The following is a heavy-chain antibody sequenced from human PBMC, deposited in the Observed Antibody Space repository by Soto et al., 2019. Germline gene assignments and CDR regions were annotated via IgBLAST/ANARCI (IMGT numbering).Heavy chain of an antibody. CDR1: GGSFSGYY. Sequence: PSETLSLTCADYGGSFSGYYWSWIRQPPGKGLEWIGEINHSGSTNYNPSLKSRVTISVDTSKNQFSLKLSSVTAADTAVYYCARGRVFGVVSWFDPWGQGTLVTVSS. J-gene: IGHJ5*02. CDR2: INHSGST. V-gene: IGHV4-34*01. D-gene: IGHD3-3*01. CDR3: ARGRVFGVVSWFDP.